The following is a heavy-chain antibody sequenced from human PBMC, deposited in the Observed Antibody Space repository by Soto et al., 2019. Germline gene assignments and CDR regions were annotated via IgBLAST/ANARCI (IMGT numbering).Heavy chain of an antibody. V-gene: IGHV3-23*01. J-gene: IGHJ6*02. CDR2: ISGSGAIT. CDR3: AKGLLIMVRKVIIPPQYYYGMDV. CDR1: VFTFGDHV. Sequence: PGGSLRLSCAASVFTFGDHVMSWVRQAPGKGLEWVSVISGSGAITYYADSVEGRFTISRDNAKNTLYLQMNSLRAEDTAVYYCAKGLLIMVRKVIIPPQYYYGMDVWGQGTTVTVSS. D-gene: IGHD3-10*01.